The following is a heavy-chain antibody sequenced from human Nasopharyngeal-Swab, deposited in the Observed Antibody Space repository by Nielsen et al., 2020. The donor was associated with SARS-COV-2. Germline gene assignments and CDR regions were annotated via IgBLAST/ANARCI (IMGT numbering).Heavy chain of an antibody. Sequence: SETLFLTCTVSGYSISSGYYWGWIRQPPGKGLEWIGSIYHSGSTYYNPSLKSRVTISVDTSKNQFSLKLSSVTAADTAVYYCARDWGERIFDYWGQGTLVTVSS. CDR1: GYSISSGYY. V-gene: IGHV4-38-2*02. CDR3: ARDWGERIFDY. D-gene: IGHD3-10*01. CDR2: IYHSGST. J-gene: IGHJ4*02.